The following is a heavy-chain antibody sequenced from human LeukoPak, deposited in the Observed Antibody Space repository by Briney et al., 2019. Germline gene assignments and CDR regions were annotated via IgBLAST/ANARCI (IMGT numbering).Heavy chain of an antibody. J-gene: IGHJ4*02. CDR2: IWYDGSKK. D-gene: IGHD6-6*01. V-gene: IGHV3-33*06. CDR3: AKDYSSSSGGFDY. Sequence: GGSLRRSCAASGFTFRNYGMHWVRQAPGKGLEWVANIWYDGSKKHYADSVKGRFSISRDTSRNTIYLQMNSLGAEDTALYYCAKDYSSSSGGFDYWGQGTLVTVSS. CDR1: GFTFRNYG.